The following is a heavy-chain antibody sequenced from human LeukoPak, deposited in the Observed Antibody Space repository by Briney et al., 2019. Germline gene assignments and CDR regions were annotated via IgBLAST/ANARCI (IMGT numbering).Heavy chain of an antibody. D-gene: IGHD2-2*01. CDR1: GGSISNYY. V-gene: IGHV4-4*07. CDR3: ASLGYCSSTSCYRRKGLFDYYYMDV. Sequence: SETLSLTCTVSGGSISNYYWNWIRQPAGKGLEWIGRIYTTGSTNYNPSLKNRVTMSVDTSKTQFSLKLRSVTAADTAVYYCASLGYCSSTSCYRRKGLFDYYYMDVWGKGTTVTVSS. J-gene: IGHJ6*03. CDR2: IYTTGST.